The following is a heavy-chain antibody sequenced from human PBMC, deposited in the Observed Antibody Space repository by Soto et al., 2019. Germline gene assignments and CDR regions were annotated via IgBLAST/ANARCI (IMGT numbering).Heavy chain of an antibody. V-gene: IGHV3-48*02. Sequence: LRLSCAALGFKISSSSMNWVRQAPGMGLEWVAYISDSGSNTLYADSVKGRFTVSRDTAKNSLYLQMSGLRDEDRAVYYCARAAGQRHPFDSWGQGTLVTVSS. J-gene: IGHJ4*02. CDR2: ISDSGSNT. D-gene: IGHD6-13*01. CDR1: GFKISSSS. CDR3: ARAAGQRHPFDS.